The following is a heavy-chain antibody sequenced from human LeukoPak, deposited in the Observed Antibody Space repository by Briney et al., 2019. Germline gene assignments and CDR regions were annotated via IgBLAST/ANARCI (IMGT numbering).Heavy chain of an antibody. D-gene: IGHD4-17*01. J-gene: IGHJ4*02. V-gene: IGHV3-74*01. CDR1: GFTFSSYW. CDR2: INSDGSST. Sequence: PGGSLRLSCAASGFTFSSYWMHWVRQAPGKGLVWVSHINSDGSSTSYADSVKGRFTISRDNAKNTLYLQMNSLRAEDTAVYYCARDFGDYGDPPGYWGQGTLVTVSS. CDR3: ARDFGDYGDPPGY.